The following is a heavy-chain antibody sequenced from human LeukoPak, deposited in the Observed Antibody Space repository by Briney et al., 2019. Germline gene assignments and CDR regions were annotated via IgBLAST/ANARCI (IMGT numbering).Heavy chain of an antibody. J-gene: IGHJ3*02. V-gene: IGHV3-9*03. CDR3: AKGNVEMATIGAFVI. CDR2: FSWCSGSI. CDR1: GFPCRKVH. D-gene: IGHD5-24*01. Sequence: PGGPLRLSCAASGFPCRKVHMIWVPQAPGEGLEGVSDFSWCSGSIGYADSGKGRFTISRYNAKNSLYLQMNSLRAEDMALYYCAKGNVEMATIGAFVIWGEGTMVSVSS.